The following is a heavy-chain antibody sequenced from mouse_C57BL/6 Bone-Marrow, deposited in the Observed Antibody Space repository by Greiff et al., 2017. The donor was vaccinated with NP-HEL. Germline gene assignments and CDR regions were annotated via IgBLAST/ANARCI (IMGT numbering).Heavy chain of an antibody. V-gene: IGHV5-17*01. Sequence: EVKLMESGGGLVKPGGSLKLSCAASGFTFSDYGMHWVRQAPEKGLEWVAYISSGSSTIYYADTVKGRFTISRDNAKNTLFLKMTRLRSEDTAMYYCARVFYYYGSSYHWYFDVWGTGTTVTVSS. CDR2: ISSGSSTI. CDR1: GFTFSDYG. D-gene: IGHD1-1*01. CDR3: ARVFYYYGSSYHWYFDV. J-gene: IGHJ1*03.